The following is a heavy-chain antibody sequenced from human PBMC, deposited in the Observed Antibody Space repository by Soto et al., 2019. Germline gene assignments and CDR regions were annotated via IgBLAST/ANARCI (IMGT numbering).Heavy chain of an antibody. D-gene: IGHD3-10*01. CDR1: GGSISSYY. V-gene: IGHV4-59*01. CDR2: IYYSGST. CDR3: ARGVARGVGNAFDI. Sequence: SETLSLTCTVSGGSISSYYWSWIRQPPGKGLEWIGYIYYSGSTNYNPSLKSRVTISVDTSKNQFSLKLSSVTAADTAVYYCARGVARGVGNAFDIWGQGTMVTVSS. J-gene: IGHJ3*02.